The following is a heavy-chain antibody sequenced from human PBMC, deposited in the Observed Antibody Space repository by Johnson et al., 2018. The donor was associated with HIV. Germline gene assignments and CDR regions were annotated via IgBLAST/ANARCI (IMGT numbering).Heavy chain of an antibody. CDR1: GFTFSSYT. CDR3: ARGAYSSSWHASDASDI. D-gene: IGHD6-13*01. J-gene: IGHJ3*02. CDR2: ISFDGNLK. V-gene: IGHV3-30*04. Sequence: QMQLVVSGGGVVQPGRSLRLSCVASGFTFSSYTMHWVRQAPGKGPEWVAVISFDGNLKKYADSVKGRFTISRDNSKNTLYLQMTSLRQDTALYYCARGAYSSSWHASDASDIWGQGTMVTVSS.